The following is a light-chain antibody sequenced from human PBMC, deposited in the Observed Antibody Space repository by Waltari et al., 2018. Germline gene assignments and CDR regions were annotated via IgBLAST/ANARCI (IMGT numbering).Light chain of an antibody. CDR1: QSISTY. J-gene: IGKJ3*01. CDR2: AAS. Sequence: DIQMTQSPSSLSASVGDRFTITCRASQSISTYVNWYQQKPGKVPKVLIYAASSLQSGVPPRFSGSGSGTDFTLTISSLQPEDFATYYCQQSYSTPFTFGPGTKVDIK. V-gene: IGKV1-39*01. CDR3: QQSYSTPFT.